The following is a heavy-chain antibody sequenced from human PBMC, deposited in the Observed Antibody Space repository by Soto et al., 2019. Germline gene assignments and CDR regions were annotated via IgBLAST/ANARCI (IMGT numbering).Heavy chain of an antibody. CDR2: IYYSGST. V-gene: IGHV4-59*01. CDR3: ARDGYYDSSGYYYGAFDI. J-gene: IGHJ3*02. D-gene: IGHD3-22*01. CDR1: GGSISSYY. Sequence: PSDTLSLTCTVSGGSISSYYWSWIRQPPGKGLEWIGYIYYSGSTNYNPSLKSRVTISVDTSKNQFSLKLSSVTAADTAVYYCARDGYYDSSGYYYGAFDIWGQGTMVTVSS.